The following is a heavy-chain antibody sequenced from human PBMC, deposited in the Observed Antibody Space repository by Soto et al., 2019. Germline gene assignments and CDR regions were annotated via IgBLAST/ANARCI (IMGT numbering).Heavy chain of an antibody. V-gene: IGHV1-18*04. CDR2: ISTDNGNT. Sequence: QVQLVQSAAEVKKPGASVQVSCKASGYTFTNYGVSWVRQAPGQGLELMGWISTDNGNTYYAQKFQGRVTMTTDTSTNTDYMDLRSLRSDDTAVYSCARADTVNTRNLDYWGQGTLVNVSS. CDR3: ARADTVNTRNLDY. J-gene: IGHJ4*02. D-gene: IGHD4-17*01. CDR1: GYTFTNYG.